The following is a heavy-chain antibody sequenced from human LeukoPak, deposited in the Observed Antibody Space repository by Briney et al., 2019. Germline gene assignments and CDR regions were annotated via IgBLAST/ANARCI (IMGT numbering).Heavy chain of an antibody. Sequence: IPGGSLRLSCAASGFTFSSYTMNWLRQAPGKGLEWVSSISSSSSYIYYADSLKGRFTISRDNAKNSLYLQMNSLRAEDTAVYYCARPGFGKDIVVVVAAAGIDYWGQGTLVTVSS. D-gene: IGHD2-15*01. J-gene: IGHJ4*02. V-gene: IGHV3-21*01. CDR2: ISSSSSYI. CDR3: ARPGFGKDIVVVVAAAGIDY. CDR1: GFTFSSYT.